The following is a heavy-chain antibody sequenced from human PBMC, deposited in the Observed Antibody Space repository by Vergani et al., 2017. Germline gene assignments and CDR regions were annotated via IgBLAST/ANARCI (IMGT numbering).Heavy chain of an antibody. J-gene: IGHJ6*03. CDR1: GGSFSGYY. CDR2: INHSGST. CDR3: ARVQELYDFWSGYRVRYYYYMDV. V-gene: IGHV4-34*01. D-gene: IGHD3-3*01. Sequence: QVQLQQWGAGLLKPSETLSLTCAVYGGSFSGYYWSWIRQPPGKGLEWIGEINHSGSTNYIPSLKSRVTISVDTSKNQFSLKLSSVTAADTAVYYCARVQELYDFWSGYRVRYYYYMDVWGKGTTVTVSS.